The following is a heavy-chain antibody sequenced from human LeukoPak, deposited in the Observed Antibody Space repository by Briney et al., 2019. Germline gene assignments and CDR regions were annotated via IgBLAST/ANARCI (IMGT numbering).Heavy chain of an antibody. CDR3: ARQRKSAVGSTPYWYLDL. Sequence: SETLSLTCVVYGGSLTGYYWSWIRQPPGRGLEWIGEINHGGDTNYNPSLKSRVTISVDKSKNQVSLNLNSVTAADTAVFYCARQRKSAVGSTPYWYLDLWGRGTLVTVSS. CDR1: GGSLTGYY. J-gene: IGHJ2*01. CDR2: INHGGDT. D-gene: IGHD1-26*01. V-gene: IGHV4-34*01.